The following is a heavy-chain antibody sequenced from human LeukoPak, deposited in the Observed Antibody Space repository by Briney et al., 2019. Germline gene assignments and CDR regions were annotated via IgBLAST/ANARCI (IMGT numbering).Heavy chain of an antibody. CDR3: ARGVYHDSSGYYETPFDY. CDR1: GGSFSGYY. J-gene: IGHJ4*02. Sequence: SETLSLTCAVYGGSFSGYYWSWIRQPPGKGLEWIGEINHSGSTNYNPSLKSRVTISVDTSKNQFSLKLSSVTAADTAVYYCARGVYHDSSGYYETPFDYWGQGTLVTVPS. D-gene: IGHD3-22*01. V-gene: IGHV4-34*01. CDR2: INHSGST.